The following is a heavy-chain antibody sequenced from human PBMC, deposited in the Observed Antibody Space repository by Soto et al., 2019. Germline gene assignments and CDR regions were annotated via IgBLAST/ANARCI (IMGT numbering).Heavy chain of an antibody. CDR2: MNPNSGNT. CDR3: ARGISRY. J-gene: IGHJ4*02. D-gene: IGHD2-15*01. V-gene: IGHV1-8*01. CDR1: GYTFTSYD. Sequence: ASVKVSCKASGYTFTSYDINWVRQATGQGLEWMGWMNPNSGNTKYSQKFQGRVTITRDTSASTAYMELSSLRSEDTAVYYCARGISRYWGQGTLVTVLL.